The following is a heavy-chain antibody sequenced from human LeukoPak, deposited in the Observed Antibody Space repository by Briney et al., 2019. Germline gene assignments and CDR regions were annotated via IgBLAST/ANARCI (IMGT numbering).Heavy chain of an antibody. CDR3: ARAGVWGSFPLNWFDP. J-gene: IGHJ5*02. V-gene: IGHV1-3*01. Sequence: GASVKVSCKASGYTFTSYAMHWVRQAPGQRLEWMGWINAGNGNTKYSQKFQGRVTITRDTSASTAYMELSSLRSEDTAVYYCARAGVWGSFPLNWFDPWGQGTLVTVSS. CDR1: GYTFTSYA. CDR2: INAGNGNT. D-gene: IGHD3-16*01.